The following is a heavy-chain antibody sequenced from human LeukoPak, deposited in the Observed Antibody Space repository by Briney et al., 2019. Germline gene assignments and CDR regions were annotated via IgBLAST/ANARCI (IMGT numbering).Heavy chain of an antibody. Sequence: ASVKVSCKAFGYTFTSYDINWVRQATGQGLDWMGWINPNSGNTGYAQKFQGRVTMTRNTAISTAYRDVRTLRLEDPAVYSCARDSYYYDSSGYPRWFDSWGQGTLVTVSS. D-gene: IGHD3-22*01. V-gene: IGHV1-8*02. CDR1: GYTFTSYD. J-gene: IGHJ5*01. CDR3: ARDSYYYDSSGYPRWFDS. CDR2: INPNSGNT.